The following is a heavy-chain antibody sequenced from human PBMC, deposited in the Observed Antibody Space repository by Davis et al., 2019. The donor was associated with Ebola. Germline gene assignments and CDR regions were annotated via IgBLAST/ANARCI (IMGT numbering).Heavy chain of an antibody. CDR1: GFTVSSNY. CDR3: AKVLQATNILATTYYYYALDV. V-gene: IGHV3-53*01. CDR2: IHSGGDT. Sequence: GESLKISCAASGFTVSSNYMNWVRQAPGRGLEWVSVIHSGGDTYYADSVKGRFTISRDNSKNTLYLQMNSLRAEDTAVYYCAKVLQATNILATTYYYYALDVWGQGTTVTVSS. J-gene: IGHJ6*02. D-gene: IGHD5-12*01.